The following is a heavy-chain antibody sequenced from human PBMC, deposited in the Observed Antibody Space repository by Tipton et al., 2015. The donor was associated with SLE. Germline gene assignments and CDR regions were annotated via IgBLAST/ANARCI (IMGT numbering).Heavy chain of an antibody. V-gene: IGHV3-74*01. CDR2: IHSDGSIT. Sequence: GSLRLSCAASGFTFSDYWMDWVRQAPGEGLVWVSRIHSDGSITNYADFVKGRFTTSRDNAKNILYLQMNSLTVEDTAMYYCARDPPMTTYDGFDIWGQGTMVTVSS. CDR3: ARDPPMTTYDGFDI. D-gene: IGHD2/OR15-2a*01. J-gene: IGHJ3*02. CDR1: GFTFSDYW.